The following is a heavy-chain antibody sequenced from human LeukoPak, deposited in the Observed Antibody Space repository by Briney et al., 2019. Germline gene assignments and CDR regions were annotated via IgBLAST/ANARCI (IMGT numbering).Heavy chain of an antibody. D-gene: IGHD1-1*01. CDR2: ISYDGSNK. J-gene: IGHJ4*02. Sequence: ERSLRLSCAASGCTFSSYGVHWIRQAPGKGLELVSVISYDGSNKYYADSVKGRFTISRDNSKNTLYLQMNTLTAEDTAVYYCAKDTSWYNWNDRVGYYFDYWGQGTLVTVSS. CDR1: GCTFSSYG. CDR3: AKDTSWYNWNDRVGYYFDY. V-gene: IGHV3-30*18.